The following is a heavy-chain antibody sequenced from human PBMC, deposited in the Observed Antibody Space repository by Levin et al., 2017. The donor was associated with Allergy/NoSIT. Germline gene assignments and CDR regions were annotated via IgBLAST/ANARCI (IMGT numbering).Heavy chain of an antibody. CDR3: ARAPGGGDFWSGYRGYYYYGMDV. CDR2: INHSGST. Sequence: GSLRLSCAVYGGSFSGYYWSWIRQPPGKGLEWIGEINHSGSTNYNPSLKSRVTISVDTSKNQFSLKLSSVTAADTAVYYCARAPGGGDFWSGYRGYYYYGMDVWGQGTTVTVSS. V-gene: IGHV4-34*01. D-gene: IGHD3-3*01. CDR1: GGSFSGYY. J-gene: IGHJ6*02.